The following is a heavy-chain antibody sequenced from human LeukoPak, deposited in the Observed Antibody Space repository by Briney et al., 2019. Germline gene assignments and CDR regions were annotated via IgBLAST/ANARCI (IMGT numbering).Heavy chain of an antibody. D-gene: IGHD6-6*01. J-gene: IGHJ4*02. CDR2: ISPYNGNT. V-gene: IGHV1-18*01. CDR3: ATTSSPGGGPFDH. Sequence: ASVKVSCKVSGYTDSSYGINWVRQAPGQGLEWMGWISPYNGNTNYAQKVQGRITMTTDTSTTTAYMDLRTLRSDDSAVYYCATTSSPGGGPFDHWGQGTLVTVSS. CDR1: GYTDSSYG.